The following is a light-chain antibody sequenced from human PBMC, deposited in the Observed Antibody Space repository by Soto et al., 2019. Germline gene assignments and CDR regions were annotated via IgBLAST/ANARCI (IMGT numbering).Light chain of an antibody. V-gene: IGLV2-8*01. CDR3: SSYANNNNFKVV. CDR1: SSDVGTYKY. J-gene: IGLJ1*01. CDR2: EVS. Sequence: QSVLTQSPSASGSPGQSVTISCTGTSSDVGTYKYVSWYQQHPGKAPKLMIYEVSKRPSGVPDRFSGSKSGNTASLTVSGLQAEDEADYYCSSYANNNNFKVVFGTGTKVTVL.